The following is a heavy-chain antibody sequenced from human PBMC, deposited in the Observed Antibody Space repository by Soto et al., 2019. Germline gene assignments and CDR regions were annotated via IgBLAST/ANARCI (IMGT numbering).Heavy chain of an antibody. CDR3: ASLSHWKFDP. CDR2: ISYSGTT. Sequence: SETLSLTCTVSGGSFNTYYWSWIRQPPGKGLEYIGFISYSGTTNYNPSLKSRLTMSVDTSRNQFSLKLVSVTAADTAVYYCASLSHWKFDPWGLGTLVTVSS. V-gene: IGHV4-59*08. CDR1: GGSFNTYY. J-gene: IGHJ5*02. D-gene: IGHD1-1*01.